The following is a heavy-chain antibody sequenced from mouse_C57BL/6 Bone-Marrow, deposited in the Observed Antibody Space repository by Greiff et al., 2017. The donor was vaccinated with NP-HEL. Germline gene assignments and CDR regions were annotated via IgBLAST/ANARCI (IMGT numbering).Heavy chain of an antibody. D-gene: IGHD1-1*01. V-gene: IGHV1-74*01. CDR3: AIAVPNYYGSSSYYAMDY. Sequence: QVHVKQPGAELVKPGASVKVSCKASGYTFTSYWMHWVKQRPGQGLEWIGRIHPSDSDPNYNQKFKGKATLTVDKSSSTAYMQLSSLTSADSAVYYCAIAVPNYYGSSSYYAMDYWGQGTSVTVSS. J-gene: IGHJ4*01. CDR2: IHPSDSDP. CDR1: GYTFTSYW.